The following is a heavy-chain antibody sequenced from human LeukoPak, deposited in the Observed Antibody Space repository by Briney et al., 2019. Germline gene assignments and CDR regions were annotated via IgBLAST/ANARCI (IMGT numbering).Heavy chain of an antibody. Sequence: ASVKVSCKASGNTFTGYYMHWVRQAPGQGLEWVGWINPDSGGTNYAEKFQGRVTMTRDTSISTAYMELSRLRSDDTAVYYCARGGPPKTWIQLWGWFDPWGQGTLVTVSS. D-gene: IGHD5-18*01. V-gene: IGHV1-2*02. CDR2: INPDSGGT. CDR3: ARGGPPKTWIQLWGWFDP. J-gene: IGHJ5*02. CDR1: GNTFTGYY.